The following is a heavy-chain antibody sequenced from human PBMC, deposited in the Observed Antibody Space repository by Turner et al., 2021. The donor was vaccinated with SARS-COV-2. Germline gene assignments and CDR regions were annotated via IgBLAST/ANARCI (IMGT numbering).Heavy chain of an antibody. J-gene: IGHJ3*02. CDR2: IFHNGNAQSA. D-gene: IGHD1-26*01. CDR1: GGSISTYNW. V-gene: IGHV4-4*02. Sequence: QVHLQESVPGLVKPSGTLSLTCGVSGGSISTYNWWHWVRQPPGRGLEWIGEIFHNGNAQSANYNPSLASRVTISVSRSSNHFSLKLTSVTAADTAVYYCARGSGTYLANALQIWGQGTLVTISS. CDR3: ARGSGTYLANALQI.